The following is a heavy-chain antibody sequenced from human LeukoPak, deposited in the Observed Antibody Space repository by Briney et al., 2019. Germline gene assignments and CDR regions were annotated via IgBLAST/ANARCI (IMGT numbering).Heavy chain of an antibody. J-gene: IGHJ4*02. CDR2: ISAYNGNT. CDR3: AKSKGVVAATPFDY. CDR1: GYTFTSYG. Sequence: ASVKVSCKASGYTFTSYGISWVRQAPGQGLEWMGWISAYNGNTNYAQKLQGRATMTTDTSTSTAYMELRSLRSDDTAVYYCAKSKGVVAATPFDYWGQGTLVTVSS. V-gene: IGHV1-18*01. D-gene: IGHD2-15*01.